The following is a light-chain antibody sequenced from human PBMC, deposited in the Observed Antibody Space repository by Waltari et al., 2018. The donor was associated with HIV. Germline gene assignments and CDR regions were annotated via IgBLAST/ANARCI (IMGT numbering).Light chain of an antibody. V-gene: IGLV2-23*02. CDR3: CAYTDPSTYV. J-gene: IGLJ1*01. CDR1: SSDVGFYNL. Sequence: QSDLTQPASVSGSHGQSVTTSCSGTSSDVGFYNLVSWYQQHPGKAPKLIVYEVNRRPSGVSGRFSGSQSGSTASLTSSGLHTEDEADYYCCAYTDPSTYVFGPGTKVTVL. CDR2: EVN.